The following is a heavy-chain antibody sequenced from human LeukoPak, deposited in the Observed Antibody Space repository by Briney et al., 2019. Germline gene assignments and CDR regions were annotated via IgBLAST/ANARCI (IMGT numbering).Heavy chain of an antibody. CDR1: GYIFSAYV. CDR2: INAKDGST. D-gene: IGHD5-24*01. CDR3: VREYAGGSRDSFDV. Sequence: ASVKISCKSSGYIFSAYVIHWVRHEPGQGLVWMGWINAKDGSTNYAQEFQGSVTMTRDTSISTAYLELSGLTSHDTADYYCVREYAGGSRDSFDVWGQGTMVTVSS. V-gene: IGHV1-2*02. J-gene: IGHJ3*01.